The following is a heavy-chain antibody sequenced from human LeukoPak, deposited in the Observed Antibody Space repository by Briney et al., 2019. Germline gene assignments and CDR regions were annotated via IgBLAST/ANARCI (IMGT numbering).Heavy chain of an antibody. D-gene: IGHD6-13*01. V-gene: IGHV3-64D*09. CDR2: ISSNGGST. CDR3: VKGLQYSSSWPLDY. Sequence: PGGSLRLSCSASRFTFRSYAMHWVRQAPGKGLKYVSAISSNGGSTYYTDSVKGRFTISRDNSKNTLYLQMSSLRAEDTAVYYCVKGLQYSSSWPLDYWGQGTLVTVSS. J-gene: IGHJ4*02. CDR1: RFTFRSYA.